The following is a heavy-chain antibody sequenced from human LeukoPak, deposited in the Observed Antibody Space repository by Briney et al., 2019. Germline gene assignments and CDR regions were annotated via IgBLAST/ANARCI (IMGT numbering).Heavy chain of an antibody. CDR3: AREIHYYDSSGYFSGDAFDI. CDR1: CS. J-gene: IGHJ3*02. CDR2: ISTSSSYI. D-gene: IGHD3-22*01. Sequence: CSMNWVRQAPGKGLEWVSSISTSSSYIHYADSVKGRFTISRDNAKNSLYLQMNSLRAEDTAVYYCAREIHYYDSSGYFSGDAFDIWGQGTMVTVSS. V-gene: IGHV3-21*01.